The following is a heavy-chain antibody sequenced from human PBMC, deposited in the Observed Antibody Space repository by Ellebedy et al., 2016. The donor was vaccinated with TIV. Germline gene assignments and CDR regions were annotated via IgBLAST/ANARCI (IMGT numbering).Heavy chain of an antibody. V-gene: IGHV1-69*05. CDR1: GGTFSSYA. CDR3: ARGPGGVVPDY. Sequence: SVKVSXXASGGTFSSYAISWVRQAPGQGLEWMGGIIPIFGTANYAQKFQGRVTMTRDTSTSTVYMELSSLRSEDTAVYYCARGPGGVVPDYWGQGTLVTVSS. CDR2: IIPIFGTA. J-gene: IGHJ4*02. D-gene: IGHD2-15*01.